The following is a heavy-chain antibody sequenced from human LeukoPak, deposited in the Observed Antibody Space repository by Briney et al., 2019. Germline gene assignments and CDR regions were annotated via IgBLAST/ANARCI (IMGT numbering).Heavy chain of an antibody. Sequence: SETLSLTCAVYGGSFSGYYWSWIRQPPGKGLEWIGEINHSGSTNYNPSLKSRVTISVDTSKNQFSLKLSSVTAADTAVYYCARGPLMTITDENLGYWGQGTLVIVSS. CDR3: ARGPLMTITDENLGY. CDR1: GGSFSGYY. D-gene: IGHD4/OR15-4a*01. CDR2: INHSGST. V-gene: IGHV4-34*01. J-gene: IGHJ4*02.